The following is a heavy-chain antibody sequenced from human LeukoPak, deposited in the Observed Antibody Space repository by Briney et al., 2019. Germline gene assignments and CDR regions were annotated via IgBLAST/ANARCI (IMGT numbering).Heavy chain of an antibody. CDR1: GGSISSYY. CDR2: IYYSGST. Sequence: SETLSLTYTVSGGSISSYYWSWIRQPPGKGLEWIGYIYYSGSTNYNPSLKGRVTISVDTSKNQFSLKLSSVTAADTAVYYCARDGVTGYDAFDIWGQGTMVTVSS. D-gene: IGHD7-27*01. V-gene: IGHV4-59*01. J-gene: IGHJ3*02. CDR3: ARDGVTGYDAFDI.